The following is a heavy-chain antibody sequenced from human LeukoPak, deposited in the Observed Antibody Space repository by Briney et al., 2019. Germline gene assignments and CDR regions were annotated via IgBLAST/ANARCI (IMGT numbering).Heavy chain of an antibody. Sequence: SETLSLTCTVSGVSISNYYWSWIRQTPGKGLEWIGYIHNSGSTKYNPSLKGPVSISVDTSKNQFSLKVNSVTAADTVVYYRARGGGWGNWNDAVDYWGQGTLVTVSS. CDR3: ARGGGWGNWNDAVDY. CDR2: IHNSGST. V-gene: IGHV4-59*01. CDR1: GVSISNYY. D-gene: IGHD1-1*01. J-gene: IGHJ4*02.